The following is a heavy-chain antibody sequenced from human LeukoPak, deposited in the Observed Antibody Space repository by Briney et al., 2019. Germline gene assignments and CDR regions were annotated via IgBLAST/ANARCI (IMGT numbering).Heavy chain of an antibody. CDR3: ARGPGDFWSGYWNYYYYMDV. Sequence: ASVKVSCKPSGYTFTSYDINWVRQATGHRLEWMGWMNPNSGNTGYAQKFQGRVTMTRSTSISTAYMELSRLRSEDTAVYYWARGPGDFWSGYWNYYYYMDVWGKGTTVTVSS. CDR2: MNPNSGNT. D-gene: IGHD3-3*01. CDR1: GYTFTSYD. V-gene: IGHV1-8*01. J-gene: IGHJ6*03.